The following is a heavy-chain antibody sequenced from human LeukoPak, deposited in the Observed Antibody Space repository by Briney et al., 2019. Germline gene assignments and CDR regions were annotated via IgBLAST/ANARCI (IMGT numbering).Heavy chain of an antibody. CDR1: GFTFSNHG. J-gene: IGHJ4*02. Sequence: PGGSLRLSCAASGFTFSNHGMNWVRQAPGKGLEWVSSISGSSSYIYYADSVKGRFSISRDNAKNSLYLQMNSLRAEDTAVYYCARDLLGWELHYFDYWGQGTLVTVSS. CDR3: ARDLLGWELHYFDY. V-gene: IGHV3-21*01. CDR2: ISGSSSYI. D-gene: IGHD1-26*01.